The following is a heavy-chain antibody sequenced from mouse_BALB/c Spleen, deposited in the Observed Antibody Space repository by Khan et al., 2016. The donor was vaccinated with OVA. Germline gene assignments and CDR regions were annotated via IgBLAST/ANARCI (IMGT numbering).Heavy chain of an antibody. J-gene: IGHJ3*01. CDR1: GYTFTSYT. D-gene: IGHD2-14*01. V-gene: IGHV1-4*01. Sequence: VQLQESGAELARPGASVKMSCKASGYTFTSYTIHWIKLRTGQGLEWIGYINPCNGYSNYNQKFKDKVTLTEDKSSTTAYMQLSILTSDVSAVYNGVRDGAYHRNDGWFAYWGLGTLVTVSA. CDR3: VRDGAYHRNDGWFAY. CDR2: INPCNGYS.